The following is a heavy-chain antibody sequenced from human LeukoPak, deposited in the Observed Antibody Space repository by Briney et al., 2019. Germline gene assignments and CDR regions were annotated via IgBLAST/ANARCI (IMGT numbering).Heavy chain of an antibody. CDR1: GGTFSNYA. CDR2: IIPIFGTT. Sequence: SVKVSCKASGGTFSNYAISWVRQAPGQGLEWMGRIIPIFGTTNYAQKFQGGVTITTDESTSTAYMELSSLRSEDTAVYYCARGGEADYYDTSGYYLYYYWGQGTLVTVSS. CDR3: ARGGEADYYDTSGYYLYYY. V-gene: IGHV1-69*05. D-gene: IGHD3-22*01. J-gene: IGHJ4*02.